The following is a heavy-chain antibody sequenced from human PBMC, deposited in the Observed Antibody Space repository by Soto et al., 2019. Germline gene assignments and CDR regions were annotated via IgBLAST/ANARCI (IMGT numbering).Heavy chain of an antibody. J-gene: IGHJ4*02. CDR2: IIPIFGTA. CDR3: ARDLRVLRYFDWLLDY. V-gene: IGHV1-69*06. Sequence: SVKVSCKASGGTFSSYAISWVRQAPGQGLERMGGIIPIFGTANYAQKFQGRVTITADKSTSTAYMELSSLRSEDTAVYYCARDLRVLRYFDWLLDYWGQGTLVTVSS. D-gene: IGHD3-9*01. CDR1: GGTFSSYA.